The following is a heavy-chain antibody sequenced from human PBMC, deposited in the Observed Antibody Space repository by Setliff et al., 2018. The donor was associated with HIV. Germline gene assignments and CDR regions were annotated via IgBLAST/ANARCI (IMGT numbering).Heavy chain of an antibody. V-gene: IGHV4-34*01. CDR1: GESFSNYH. Sequence: SETLSLTCAVFGESFSNYHWNWFRQPPGGGLEWIGEINHSGNTDYNSSLKSRVTISVDTSKKQFSLEMRSLTAADTAVYYCARDHRLPGVQPPYWYFDLWGRGTLVTVS. D-gene: IGHD3-10*01. CDR3: ARDHRLPGVQPPYWYFDL. J-gene: IGHJ2*01. CDR2: INHSGNT.